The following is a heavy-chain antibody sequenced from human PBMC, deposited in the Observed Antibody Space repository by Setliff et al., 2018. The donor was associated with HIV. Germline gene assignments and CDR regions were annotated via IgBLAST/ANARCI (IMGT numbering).Heavy chain of an antibody. J-gene: IGHJ4*02. D-gene: IGHD5-18*01. CDR1: GGSINSYH. Sequence: PSETLSLTCSVSGGSINSYHWSWIRQSPGKGLEWIGYIYKGGTTNYSSSLKSRVTISADPSKNQFSLKLTSVTAADTAVYYCGRLSETAMASFDSWGQGTLVTVSS. CDR2: IYKGGTT. V-gene: IGHV4-4*08. CDR3: GRLSETAMASFDS.